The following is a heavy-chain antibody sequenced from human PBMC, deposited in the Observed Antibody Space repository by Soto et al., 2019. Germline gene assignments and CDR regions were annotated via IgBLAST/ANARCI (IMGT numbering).Heavy chain of an antibody. Sequence: QVQLQESGPGLVKPSGTLSLTCAVSSGSISSSNWWSWVRQPPGKGLEWIVEIYHSGSTNYNPSLKSRVTISVDKSKKQFSLQLSSVTAADTAVYYCARVGMGIAAANRWFDPWGQGTLVTVSS. D-gene: IGHD6-13*01. CDR2: IYHSGST. CDR1: SGSISSSNW. V-gene: IGHV4-4*02. CDR3: ARVGMGIAAANRWFDP. J-gene: IGHJ5*02.